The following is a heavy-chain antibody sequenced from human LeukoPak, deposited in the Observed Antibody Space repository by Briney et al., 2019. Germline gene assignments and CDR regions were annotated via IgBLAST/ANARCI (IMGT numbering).Heavy chain of an antibody. CDR1: GSIVSTNY. CDR3: AMDSSWLPLKFDY. J-gene: IGHJ4*02. D-gene: IGHD5-24*01. V-gene: IGHV3-66*01. Sequence: GGSLRLSCAASGSIVSTNYMSWVRQAPGKGLEWVSVLYSGGTTYYADSVKGRFTISRDNSKNTLYLQMNSLRAEDTAVYYCAMDSSWLPLKFDYWGQGTLVTVST. CDR2: LYSGGTT.